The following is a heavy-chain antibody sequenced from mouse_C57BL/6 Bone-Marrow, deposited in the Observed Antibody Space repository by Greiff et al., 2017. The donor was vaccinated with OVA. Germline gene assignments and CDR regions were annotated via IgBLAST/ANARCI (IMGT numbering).Heavy chain of an antibody. CDR3: ANHYYGSFYYYAMDY. CDR1: GYTFTDHT. V-gene: IGHV1-78*01. D-gene: IGHD1-1*01. CDR2: IYPRDGST. Sequence: QVQLKQSDAELVKPGASVKISCKVSGYTFTDHTIHWMKQRPEQGLEWIGYIYPRDGSTKYNEKFKGKATLTADKSSSTAYMQLNSLTSEDSAVYFCANHYYGSFYYYAMDYWGQGTSVTVSS. J-gene: IGHJ4*01.